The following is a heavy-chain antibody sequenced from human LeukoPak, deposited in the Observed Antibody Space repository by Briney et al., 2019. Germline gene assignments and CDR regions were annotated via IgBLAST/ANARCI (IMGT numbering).Heavy chain of an antibody. Sequence: ASVKVSCKASGYTFTSHDINWVRQATGQGLEWMGWMNSNNGNTAYAQKFHGRVTMTRDTSITTAYMELSSLRSDDTAVYFCARETSGYSGDYWGQGTLVTVSS. CDR2: MNSNNGNT. CDR3: ARETSGYSGDY. V-gene: IGHV1-8*01. J-gene: IGHJ4*02. CDR1: GYTFTSHD. D-gene: IGHD3-22*01.